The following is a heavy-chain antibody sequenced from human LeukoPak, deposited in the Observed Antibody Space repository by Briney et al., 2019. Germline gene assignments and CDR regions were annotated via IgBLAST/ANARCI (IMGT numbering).Heavy chain of an antibody. V-gene: IGHV3-48*04. CDR2: ISSSSSTI. D-gene: IGHD3-9*01. J-gene: IGHJ4*02. Sequence: GGSLRLSCAASGFTFSSYSMNWVRQAPGKGLEWVSYISSSSSTIYYADSVKGRFTISRDNAKNSLYLQMNSLRAEDTALYYCAKDIYYDILTGYVDYWGQGTLVTVSS. CDR1: GFTFSSYS. CDR3: AKDIYYDILTGYVDY.